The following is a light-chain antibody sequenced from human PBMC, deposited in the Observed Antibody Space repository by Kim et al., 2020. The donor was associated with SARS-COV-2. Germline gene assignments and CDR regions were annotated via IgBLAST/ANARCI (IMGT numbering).Light chain of an antibody. CDR1: SLRSYY. CDR2: GKN. Sequence: ALGQTGRITCQGDSLRSYYATWYQQKPGQAPIVVIYGKNNRPSGIPDRFSGSSSGNTASLTITGTQAGDEADYYCNSRDSNDNVVFGGGTQLTVL. J-gene: IGLJ2*01. V-gene: IGLV3-19*01. CDR3: NSRDSNDNVV.